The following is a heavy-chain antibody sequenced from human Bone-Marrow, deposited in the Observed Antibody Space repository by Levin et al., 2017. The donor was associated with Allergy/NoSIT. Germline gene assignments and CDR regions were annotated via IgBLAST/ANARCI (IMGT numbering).Heavy chain of an antibody. CDR1: GGSISSYY. Sequence: SETLSLTCTVSGGSISSYYWSWIRQPAGKGLEWIGRIYTSGSTNYNPSLKSRVTMSVDTSKNQFSLKLSSVTAADTAVYYCARDIQRKQQNWFDPWGQGTLVTVSS. J-gene: IGHJ5*02. CDR3: ARDIQRKQQNWFDP. CDR2: IYTSGST. V-gene: IGHV4-4*07. D-gene: IGHD1/OR15-1a*01.